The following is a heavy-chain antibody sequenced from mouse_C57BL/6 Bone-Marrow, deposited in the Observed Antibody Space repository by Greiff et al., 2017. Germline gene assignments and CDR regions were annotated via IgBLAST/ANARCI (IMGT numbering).Heavy chain of an antibody. CDR2: IYPGSGNT. CDR3: ARGLYYGSNYWYVDV. CDR1: GYTFTSYG. D-gene: IGHD1-1*01. Sequence: VQLQQSGAELARPGASVKLSCKASGYTFTSYGISWVKQRTGQGLEWIGEIYPGSGNTYYNEKFKGKATLTADKSSSTAYMELRSLTYEDSAVYFCARGLYYGSNYWYVDVWGTGTTVTVSS. J-gene: IGHJ1*03. V-gene: IGHV1-81*01.